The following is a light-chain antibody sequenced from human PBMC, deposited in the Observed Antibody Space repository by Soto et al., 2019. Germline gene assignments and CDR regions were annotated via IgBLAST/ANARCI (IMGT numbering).Light chain of an antibody. V-gene: IGKV1-39*01. J-gene: IGKJ3*01. CDR3: QQSYRALT. CDR2: AAS. Sequence: DIQMTQSTSSLSAFVGDRVTITCRASQSISIYLNWYQQKPGKAPKLLIYAASSLQTGVPSRFSGSGSGTDVTLTISSLQPEYFATYDCQQSYRALTFGPGTKVDI. CDR1: QSISIY.